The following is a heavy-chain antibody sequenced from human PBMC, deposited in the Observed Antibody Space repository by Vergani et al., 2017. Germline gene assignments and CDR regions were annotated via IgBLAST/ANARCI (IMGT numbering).Heavy chain of an antibody. CDR2: ISGSGGNT. CDR3: AGGPSVVQGHCIYYYSYFVDV. D-gene: IGHD2-15*01. CDR1: GFTFSSFA. J-gene: IGHJ6*03. Sequence: EVQLLESGGGLVQPGGSLRLSCGASGFTFSSFAMTWVRQAPGKGLEWVSAISGSGGNTFYTDSVKGRFTISRDNSKDTLYLQMNSLRVEDTAIYYCAGGPSVVQGHCIYYYSYFVDVWGKGTTVTVSS. V-gene: IGHV3-23*01.